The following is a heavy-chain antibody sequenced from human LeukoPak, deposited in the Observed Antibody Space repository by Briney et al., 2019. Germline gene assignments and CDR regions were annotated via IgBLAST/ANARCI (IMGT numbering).Heavy chain of an antibody. J-gene: IGHJ4*02. V-gene: IGHV3-7*04. Sequence: PGGSLRLSCAASRFTFSSYWMSWVRQAPGKGLEWVANIKQDGSEKYYVDSVKGRFTISRDNAKNSLYLQVNSLRAEDTAVYYCARGTIAAAGYYYFDYWGQGTQVTVSS. CDR3: ARGTIAAAGYYYFDY. CDR1: RFTFSSYW. CDR2: IKQDGSEK. D-gene: IGHD6-13*01.